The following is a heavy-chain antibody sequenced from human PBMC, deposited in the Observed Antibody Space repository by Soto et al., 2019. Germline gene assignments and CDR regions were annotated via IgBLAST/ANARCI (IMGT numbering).Heavy chain of an antibody. CDR3: ARDNNCSGGSCPPDYYMDV. CDR2: IWYDGSNK. Sequence: PGGSLRLSCAASGFTFSIYVMHWVCQAQGKGLEWVAVIWYDGSNKYYADSVKGRFTISRDNSKNTLYLQMNSLRAEDTAVYYCARDNNCSGGSCPPDYYMDVWGRGTTVTVSS. CDR1: GFTFSIYV. J-gene: IGHJ6*03. V-gene: IGHV3-33*01. D-gene: IGHD2-15*01.